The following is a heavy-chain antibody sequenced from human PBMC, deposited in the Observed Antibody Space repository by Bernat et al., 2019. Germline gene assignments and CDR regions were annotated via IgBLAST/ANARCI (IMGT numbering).Heavy chain of an antibody. CDR1: GITFSSYG. CDR2: IWCDGSNK. Sequence: QVQLVESGGGVVQPGRSLRLSCAASGITFSSYGMHWVRQAPGKGLEWVAVIWCDGSNKYYADSVKGRFTISRDNSKNTLYLQMNSLRAEDTAVYYCARGTWYSSSWYPSSWGQGTLVTVSS. CDR3: ARGTWYSSSWYPSS. J-gene: IGHJ5*02. D-gene: IGHD6-13*01. V-gene: IGHV3-33*01.